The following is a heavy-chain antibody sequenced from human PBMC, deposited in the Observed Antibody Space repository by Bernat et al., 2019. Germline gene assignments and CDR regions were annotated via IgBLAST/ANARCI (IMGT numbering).Heavy chain of an antibody. CDR1: GFTFINYW. J-gene: IGHJ5*02. CDR3: ARDLADAGRFDP. V-gene: IGHV3-7*03. D-gene: IGHD6-13*01. CDR2: IKNDGSQK. Sequence: EVQLVESGGGLVQPGGSLRLSCAASGFTFINYWMGWVRQAPGKGLEWVANIKNDGSQKNYVAAVEGRFTITRDNAKNSLYLQMNSLRVEDTAVDYCARDLADAGRFDPWGQGILVTVSS.